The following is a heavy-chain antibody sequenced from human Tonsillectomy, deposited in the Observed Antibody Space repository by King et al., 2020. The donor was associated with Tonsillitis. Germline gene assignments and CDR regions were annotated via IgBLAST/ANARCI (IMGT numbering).Heavy chain of an antibody. J-gene: IGHJ1*01. CDR1: GFTFSSYW. CDR3: AILPLGGWYSEYFQL. CDR2: IKQDGSEK. D-gene: IGHD6-19*01. Sequence: VQLVESGGGLVQPGGSLRLSCAASGFTFSSYWMSWVRQAPGKGLEWVANIKQDGSEKYYVDSVKGRFTISRDNAKNSLYLQMNSLRAEDTAVYYCAILPLGGWYSEYFQLWGQGTLVTVSS. V-gene: IGHV3-7*03.